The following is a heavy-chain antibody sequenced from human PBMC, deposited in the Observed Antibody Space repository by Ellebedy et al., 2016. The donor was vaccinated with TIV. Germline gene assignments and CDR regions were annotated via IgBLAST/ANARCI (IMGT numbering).Heavy chain of an antibody. Sequence: ASVKVSXKASGYTFTSYGIIWVRQAPGQGLEWMGWISAYNGNTNYAQKLQGRVTMTTDTSTSTAYMELRSLRSDDTAVYYCARDRLLYYYGSGRDAFDIWGQGTMVTVSS. V-gene: IGHV1-18*01. D-gene: IGHD3-10*01. CDR1: GYTFTSYG. CDR2: ISAYNGNT. CDR3: ARDRLLYYYGSGRDAFDI. J-gene: IGHJ3*02.